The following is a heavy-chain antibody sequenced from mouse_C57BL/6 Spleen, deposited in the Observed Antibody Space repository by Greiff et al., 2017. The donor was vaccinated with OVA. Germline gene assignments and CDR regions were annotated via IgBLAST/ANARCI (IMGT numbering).Heavy chain of an antibody. CDR2: IWRGGST. V-gene: IGHV2-5*01. D-gene: IGHD2-1*01. Sequence: QVQLQQSGPGLVQPSQSLSITCTVSGFSLTSYGVHWVRQSPGKGLEWLGVIWRGGSTDYNAAFMSRLSITKDNSKSQVFFKMNSRQADDTAIYYCAKNDGNYGYCDVWGTGTTVTVSS. J-gene: IGHJ1*03. CDR3: AKNDGNYGYCDV. CDR1: GFSLTSYG.